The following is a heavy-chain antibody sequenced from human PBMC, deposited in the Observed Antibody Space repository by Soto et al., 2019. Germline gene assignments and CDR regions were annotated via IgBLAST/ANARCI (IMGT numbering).Heavy chain of an antibody. CDR2: INAGNGNT. J-gene: IGHJ3*02. Sequence: ASVKVSCKASGYTFATYAMHWVRQAPGQRLEWMGWINAGNGNTKYSQKFQGRVTITRDTSASTAYMELSSLRSEDTAVYYCARSTWLRYFDWLGDAFDIWGQGTMVTVSS. D-gene: IGHD3-9*01. V-gene: IGHV1-3*01. CDR1: GYTFATYA. CDR3: ARSTWLRYFDWLGDAFDI.